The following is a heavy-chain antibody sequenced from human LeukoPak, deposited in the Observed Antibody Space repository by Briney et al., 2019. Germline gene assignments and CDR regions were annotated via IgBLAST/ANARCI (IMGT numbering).Heavy chain of an antibody. Sequence: SQTLSLTCTVSGGSISSGGYYRSWIRQHPGKGLEWIGYIYYSGSTYYNPSLKSRVTISVDTSKNQFSLKLSSVTAADTAVYYCARYTSAVVAPYYFDYWGQGTLVTVSS. CDR3: ARYTSAVVAPYYFDY. CDR1: GGSISSGGYY. CDR2: IYYSGST. V-gene: IGHV4-31*03. D-gene: IGHD4-23*01. J-gene: IGHJ4*02.